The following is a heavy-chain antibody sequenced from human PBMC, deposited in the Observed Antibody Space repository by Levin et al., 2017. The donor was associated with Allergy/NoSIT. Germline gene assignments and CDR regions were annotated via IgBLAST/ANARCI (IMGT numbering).Heavy chain of an antibody. D-gene: IGHD3-10*01. J-gene: IGHJ4*02. CDR3: ARGRVPNDY. Sequence: TLSLTCAASGFIVSDSYMSWIRQAPGKGLEWVSYISRGNSYTNYLDSVKGRFTISRDNAKNSLYLQMNSLRAEDTAIYYCARGRVPNDYWGQGTLVTVSS. CDR2: ISRGNSYT. V-gene: IGHV3-11*05. CDR1: GFIVSDSY.